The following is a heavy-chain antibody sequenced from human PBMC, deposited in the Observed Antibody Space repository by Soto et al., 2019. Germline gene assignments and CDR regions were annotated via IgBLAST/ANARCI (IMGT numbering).Heavy chain of an antibody. CDR2: IYHSGST. V-gene: IGHV4-30-2*01. Sequence: QLQLQASGSGLVKPSQTLSLTCAVSVVSISSGGYSWSWIRQPPGKCLEWIGYIYHSGSTYYNPSLKSVVTIAVYRSKNQCSLKLSSVTAADTAVYYCVGSIGAFWFDPWGQGTLVTVSS. CDR1: VVSISSGGYS. J-gene: IGHJ5*02. D-gene: IGHD5-12*01. CDR3: VGSIGAFWFDP.